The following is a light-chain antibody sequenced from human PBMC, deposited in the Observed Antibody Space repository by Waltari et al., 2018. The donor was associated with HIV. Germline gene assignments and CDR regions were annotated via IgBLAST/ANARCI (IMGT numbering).Light chain of an antibody. V-gene: IGLV2-23*02. CDR2: DVS. Sequence: QSALTQPASVSGSPGQSITLSCTGTSSDVGGYNYVPWYQQHPGKAPKLMIYDVSKRPSGVSNRFSGSKSGNTASLTISGLQAEDEADYYCCSHAGSSTFYVFGTGTKVTVL. CDR1: SSDVGGYNY. J-gene: IGLJ1*01. CDR3: CSHAGSSTFYV.